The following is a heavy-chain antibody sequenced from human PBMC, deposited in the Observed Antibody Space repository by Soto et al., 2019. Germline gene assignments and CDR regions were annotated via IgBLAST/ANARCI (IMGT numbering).Heavy chain of an antibody. J-gene: IGHJ4*02. Sequence: SETLSLTCTVSGGSVSSYYWSWIRQSPGKGLEWIGYVYYSGSTKYRPSLKSRVTISVDTSKNQFSLKVSSVTAADTAVYYCARGTSYYDFWSGYYRVFDYWGQGTLVTAPQ. D-gene: IGHD3-3*01. CDR2: VYYSGST. CDR3: ARGTSYYDFWSGYYRVFDY. V-gene: IGHV4-59*02. CDR1: GGSVSSYY.